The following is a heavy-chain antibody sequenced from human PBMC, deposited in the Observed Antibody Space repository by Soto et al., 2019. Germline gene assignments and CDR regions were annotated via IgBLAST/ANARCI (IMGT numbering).Heavy chain of an antibody. CDR2: ISYDGSNK. V-gene: IGHV3-30*18. J-gene: IGHJ4*02. D-gene: IGHD2-15*01. CDR3: AKDSVVAAPFDY. CDR1: GFTFSSYG. Sequence: GGSLRLSCAASGFTFSSYGMHWVRQAPGKGLEWVAVISYDGSNKYYADSVKGRFTISRDNSKNTLYLQMNSLRAEDTAVYYCAKDSVVAAPFDYWGQGTLVTVSS.